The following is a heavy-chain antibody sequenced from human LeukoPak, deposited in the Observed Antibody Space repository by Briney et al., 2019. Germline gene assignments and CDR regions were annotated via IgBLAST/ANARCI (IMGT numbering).Heavy chain of an antibody. Sequence: GGSLRPSFTPPGLTVITNYLSGFRQAPGKGLKWVSISYSDSNTNYADSVKGRFTISRDTSQNTLSLQMNSLRAEDTAVYYCVRKNRDFNAAFDIWGQGTVVTVSS. J-gene: IGHJ3*02. D-gene: IGHD1-14*01. CDR2: SYSDSNT. CDR3: VRKNRDFNAAFDI. CDR1: GLTVITNY. V-gene: IGHV3-53*01.